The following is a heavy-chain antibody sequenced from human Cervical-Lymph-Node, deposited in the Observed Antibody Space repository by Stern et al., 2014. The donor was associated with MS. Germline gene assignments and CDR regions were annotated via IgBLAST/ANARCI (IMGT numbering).Heavy chain of an antibody. J-gene: IGHJ4*02. V-gene: IGHV7-4-1*02. CDR3: IRLRKQLGNKCCFDY. CDR2: INPNTWDT. Sequence: QLVQSGSELKKPGASVKVSCKASGYTFIYYGINWVRQAPGQGLEWLGWINPNTWDTTYGPGFPGRFPLSFNTSCSTAYLQCSSLKAEDTAVYYCIRLRKQLGNKCCFDYWGQGTLVTVSS. CDR1: GYTFIYYG. D-gene: IGHD1/OR15-1a*01.